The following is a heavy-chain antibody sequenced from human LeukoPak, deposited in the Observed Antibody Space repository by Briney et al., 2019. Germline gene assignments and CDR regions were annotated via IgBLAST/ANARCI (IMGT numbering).Heavy chain of an antibody. V-gene: IGHV1-2*02. D-gene: IGHD6-19*01. CDR2: INPDSGGT. CDR1: GYSFTDYY. CDR3: HCSGWYNAFHI. Sequence: ASVKVSCKASGYSFTDYYIHWVRQAPGQGLEWMGWINPDSGGTNYAQKFQGRVTMTRDTSISTAYMELSRLRSDDTAVYYCHCSGWYNAFHIWGQGTMVTVSS. J-gene: IGHJ3*02.